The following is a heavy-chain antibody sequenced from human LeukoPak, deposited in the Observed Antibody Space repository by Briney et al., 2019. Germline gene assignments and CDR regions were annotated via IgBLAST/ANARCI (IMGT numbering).Heavy chain of an antibody. D-gene: IGHD6-13*01. CDR1: GFTFSSYW. CDR2: IKQDGSEK. CDR3: ARLPSQYSSSWYYFDY. Sequence: GGSLRLSCAVSGFTFSSYWMSWVRQAPGKGLEWVANIKQDGSEKYYVDSVKGRFTISRDNAKNSLYLQVNSLRADDTAVYYCARLPSQYSSSWYYFDYWGQGTLVIVSS. V-gene: IGHV3-7*01. J-gene: IGHJ4*02.